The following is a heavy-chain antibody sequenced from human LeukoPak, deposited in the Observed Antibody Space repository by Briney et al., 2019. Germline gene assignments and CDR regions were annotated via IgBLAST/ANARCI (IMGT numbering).Heavy chain of an antibody. J-gene: IGHJ4*02. CDR3: ARRGEMATIPLDY. CDR1: GYSFTTNW. Sequence: GESLKISCYGSGYSFTTNWIGWVRQLPGKGLEWMGIIFPGDSDTRYSPSFQGQVTISADKSISTAYLQWSSLKASDTAMYYCARRGEMATIPLDYWGQGTLVTVSS. V-gene: IGHV5-51*01. CDR2: IFPGDSDT. D-gene: IGHD5-24*01.